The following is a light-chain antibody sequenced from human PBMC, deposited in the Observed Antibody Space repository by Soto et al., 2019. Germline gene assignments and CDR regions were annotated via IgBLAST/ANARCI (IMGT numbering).Light chain of an antibody. CDR3: QHDKTRPLA. Sequence: ITHFRLTLSLPSGERVPLPCRASQGVGSTLAWYRQQPGQAPRLLIYDAYIRATGVPARFSGSGSGTEFTLTISSLQSEDFAVYYCQHDKTRPLAFGGGTKAEIK. CDR1: QGVGST. CDR2: DAY. J-gene: IGKJ4*01. V-gene: IGKV3-15*01.